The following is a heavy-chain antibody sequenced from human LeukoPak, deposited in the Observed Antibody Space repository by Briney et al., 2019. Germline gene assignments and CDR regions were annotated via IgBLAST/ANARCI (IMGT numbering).Heavy chain of an antibody. V-gene: IGHV3-30*03. D-gene: IGHD6-13*01. CDR2: ISYDGSNK. CDR1: GFTFSSYG. CDR3: ATSIAAAGLDY. J-gene: IGHJ4*02. Sequence: GGSLRPSCAASGFTFSSYGMHWVRQAPGKGLEGVAVISYDGSNKYYADSVKGRFTISRDNSKNTLYLQMNSRRAEDTAVYYCATSIAAAGLDYWGQGTLVTVSS.